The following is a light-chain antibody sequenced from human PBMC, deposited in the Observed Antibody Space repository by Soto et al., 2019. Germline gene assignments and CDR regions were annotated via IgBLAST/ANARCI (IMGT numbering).Light chain of an antibody. CDR3: QQSYSTSDT. Sequence: DIQMTQSLSSLSASVGDRVTITCRASQSISSYLNWYQQKPGKAPKLLIYAASSLQSGVPSRFSGSGSGTDFTLTISSLQPEDFATYYCQQSYSTSDTFGQGTKLEIK. J-gene: IGKJ2*01. CDR1: QSISSY. V-gene: IGKV1-39*01. CDR2: AAS.